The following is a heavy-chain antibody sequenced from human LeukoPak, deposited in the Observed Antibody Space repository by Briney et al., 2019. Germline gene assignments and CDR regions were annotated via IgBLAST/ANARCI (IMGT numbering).Heavy chain of an antibody. CDR2: MNPNNGNA. J-gene: IGHJ5*02. Sequence: ASVKVSCKASGYTFINYDINWVRQATGQGLQWMGWMNPNNGNAAYAQKFQGRVTMTRNTSITTAYMELSSLRSEDTAVYYCARGLRWSRNWFDPWGQGTLVTVSS. CDR3: ARGLRWSRNWFDP. CDR1: GYTFINYD. V-gene: IGHV1-8*01. D-gene: IGHD5-24*01.